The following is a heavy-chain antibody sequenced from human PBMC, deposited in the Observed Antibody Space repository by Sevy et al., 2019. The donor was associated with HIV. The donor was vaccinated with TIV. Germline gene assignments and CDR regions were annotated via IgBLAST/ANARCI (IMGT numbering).Heavy chain of an antibody. CDR2: ISSNSKYL. CDR1: GFHFNYHD. J-gene: IGHJ4*02. CDR3: ARETGAAYYSDTSGFHY. D-gene: IGHD3-22*01. Sequence: GGSLRLSCATSGFHFNYHDMHWVRQAPGKGLEWVSSISSNSKYLYYADSVKGRFTVSRDNARSSLFLQLSDLRAGDTAVYYCARETGAAYYSDTSGFHYWGQGTLVTVSS. V-gene: IGHV3-21*06.